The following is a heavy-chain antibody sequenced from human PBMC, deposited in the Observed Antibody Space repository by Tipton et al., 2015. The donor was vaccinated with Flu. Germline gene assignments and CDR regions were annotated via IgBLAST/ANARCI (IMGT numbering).Heavy chain of an antibody. Sequence: TLSLTCTVSGGSISSYYWSWIRQPAGKGLEWIGRIYTSGSTNYNPSLKSRVTISVDTSKNQFSLKLSSVTAADTAVYYCARHSALDSSSWALDYWGQGTLVTVSS. CDR2: IYTSGST. CDR3: ARHSALDSSSWALDY. J-gene: IGHJ4*02. D-gene: IGHD6-13*01. V-gene: IGHV4-4*07. CDR1: GGSISSYY.